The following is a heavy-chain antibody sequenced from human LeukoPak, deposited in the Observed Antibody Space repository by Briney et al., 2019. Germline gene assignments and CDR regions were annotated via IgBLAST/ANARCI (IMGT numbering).Heavy chain of an antibody. D-gene: IGHD3-10*01. CDR3: VKESRVVRGVIMDAFDM. CDR1: GFTFSSYA. Sequence: GGSLRLSCSASGFTFSSYAMHWVRQAPGKGLEYVSGISINGGSTDYADSVKGRFTISRDNSKNTVYLQMSSLRAEDTAVYYCVKESRVVRGVIMDAFDMWGQGTMVTASS. V-gene: IGHV3-64D*06. J-gene: IGHJ3*02. CDR2: ISINGGST.